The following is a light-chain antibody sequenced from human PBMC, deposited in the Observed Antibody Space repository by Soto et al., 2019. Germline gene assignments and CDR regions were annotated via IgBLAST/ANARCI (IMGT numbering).Light chain of an antibody. J-gene: IGKJ1*01. Sequence: EIVLTQSPGTLSLSPGERATLSCRASQSVSSSYLAWYQQKPGQAPRLLSYGASSRATGIPDRFSGSGSETDFTLTISRLEPEDCAVYYWQQYGSSSWTFGQGTKVESK. CDR1: QSVSSSY. CDR3: QQYGSSSWT. CDR2: GAS. V-gene: IGKV3-20*01.